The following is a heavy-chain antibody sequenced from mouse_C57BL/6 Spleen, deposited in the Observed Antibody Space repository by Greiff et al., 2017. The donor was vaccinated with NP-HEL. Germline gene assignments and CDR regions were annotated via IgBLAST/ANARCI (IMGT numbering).Heavy chain of an antibody. CDR3: ARASYDGYYYAMDY. J-gene: IGHJ4*01. V-gene: IGHV1-64*01. CDR1: GYTFTSYW. Sequence: QVQLQQSGAELVKPGASVKLSCKASGYTFTSYWMHWVKQRPGQGLEWIGMIHPNSGSTNYNEKFKSKATLTVDKSSSTAYMQLSSLTSEDSAVYYCARASYDGYYYAMDYWGQGTSVTVSS. CDR2: IHPNSGST. D-gene: IGHD2-3*01.